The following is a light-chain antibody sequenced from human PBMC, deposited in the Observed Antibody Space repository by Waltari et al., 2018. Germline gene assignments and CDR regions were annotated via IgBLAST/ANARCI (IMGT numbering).Light chain of an antibody. CDR3: QQDYNLPPWT. V-gene: IGKV3D-7*01. Sequence: EIVMTQSPATLSLSPGESANLSCRASQSVSSSYLSCYQQKPGQAPRLLIYGASTRATGIPARFSGSGSGTDFTLTISSLQPEDFAVYYCQQDYNLPPWTFGQGTKVEIK. J-gene: IGKJ1*01. CDR2: GAS. CDR1: QSVSSSY.